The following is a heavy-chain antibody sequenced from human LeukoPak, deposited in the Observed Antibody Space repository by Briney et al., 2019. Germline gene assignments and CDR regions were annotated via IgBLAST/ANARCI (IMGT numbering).Heavy chain of an antibody. CDR1: GGTFSSHA. CDR3: ARESPAYYDFWSGSSYYGMDV. V-gene: IGHV1-69*13. CDR2: IIPTLGTP. D-gene: IGHD3-3*01. J-gene: IGHJ6*02. Sequence: ASVKVSCKASGGTFSSHAVSWVRQAPGQGLEWMGGIIPTLGTPNYAQKFQGRVTITADESTSTAYMELSSLRSEDTAVYYCARESPAYYDFWSGSSYYGMDVWGQGTMVTVSS.